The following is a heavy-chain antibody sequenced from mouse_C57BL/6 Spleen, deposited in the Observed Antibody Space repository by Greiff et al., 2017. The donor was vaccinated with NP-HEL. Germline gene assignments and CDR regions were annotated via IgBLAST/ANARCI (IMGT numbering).Heavy chain of an antibody. CDR2: IYPRSGNT. V-gene: IGHV1-81*01. CDR1: GYTFTSYG. D-gene: IGHD2-12*01. CDR3: AGFIDSYPRFPY. Sequence: VQLQQSGVELARPGASVKLSCKASGYTFTSYGISWVKQRTGQGLEWIGEIYPRSGNTYYNEKFKGKATLTADKSSSTAYMELRSLTSEDSAVYFCAGFIDSYPRFPYWGQGTLVTVSA. J-gene: IGHJ3*01.